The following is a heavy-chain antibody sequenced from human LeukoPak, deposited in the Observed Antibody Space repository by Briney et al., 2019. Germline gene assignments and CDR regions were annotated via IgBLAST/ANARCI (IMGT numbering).Heavy chain of an antibody. CDR2: ISSSSTTI. D-gene: IGHD2-2*01. CDR3: ARDGRPASPAHHHYYYMDV. Sequence: QAGGSLRLSCAASGFIFSNYAMSWVRQAPGKGLEWLSYISSSSTTIYYADSVKGRFTISRDNAKNSLYLQMNSLRAEDTAVYYCARDGRPASPAHHHYYYMDVWGKGTTVTVSS. J-gene: IGHJ6*03. CDR1: GFIFSNYA. V-gene: IGHV3-48*04.